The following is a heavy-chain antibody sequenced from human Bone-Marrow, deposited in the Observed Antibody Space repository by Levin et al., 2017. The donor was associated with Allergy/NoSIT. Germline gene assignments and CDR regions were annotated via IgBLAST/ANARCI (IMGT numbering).Heavy chain of an antibody. CDR3: ARPTRPRTPHDAFDI. CDR2: IYYSGST. Sequence: SETLSLTCTVSGGSISSSSYYWGWIRQPPGKGLEWIGSIYYSGSTYYNPSLKSRVTISVDTSKNQFSLKLSSVTAADTAVYYCARPTRPRTPHDAFDIWGQGTMVTVSS. CDR1: GGSISSSSYY. V-gene: IGHV4-39*01. J-gene: IGHJ3*02. D-gene: IGHD4-23*01.